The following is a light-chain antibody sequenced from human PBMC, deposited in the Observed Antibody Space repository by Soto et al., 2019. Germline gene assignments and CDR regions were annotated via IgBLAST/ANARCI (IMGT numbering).Light chain of an antibody. CDR3: QQYSNWAPWT. CDR1: QGVSSH. V-gene: IGKV3-15*01. J-gene: IGKJ1*01. Sequence: EIVMTQSPATLSVSPGERATLSCRASQGVSSHLAWYQQKPGQAPRLLIYDVSTRASDIPARFSGSGSGTEFTLTISSLRSEDFAVYDCQQYSNWAPWTFGQGTKVDIK. CDR2: DVS.